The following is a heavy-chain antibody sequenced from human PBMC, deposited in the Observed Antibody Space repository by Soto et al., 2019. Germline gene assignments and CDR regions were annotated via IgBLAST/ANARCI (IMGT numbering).Heavy chain of an antibody. D-gene: IGHD5-12*01. CDR1: GVPVSSGSNH. CDR2: ISHSGNT. J-gene: IGHJ4*02. CDR3: ARDVSDSGWLDC. V-gene: IGHV4-61*01. Sequence: QVQLQESGPGLVKPSETLSLTCTVSGVPVSSGSNHWSWIRQPPGKGLEWIGYISHSGNTDYSSSLGSRAIISIDTSNNQFSLKLSSVTAADTAVYYCARDVSDSGWLDCWGQGTLVTVSS.